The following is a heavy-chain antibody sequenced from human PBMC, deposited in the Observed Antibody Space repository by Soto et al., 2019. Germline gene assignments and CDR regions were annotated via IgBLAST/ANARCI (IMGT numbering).Heavy chain of an antibody. CDR1: GFTFSSYA. CDR3: XXXXXXXXXDY. CDR2: ISTSGDGT. J-gene: IGHJ4*02. V-gene: IGHV3-23*01. Sequence: EVQLLESGGGLVQPGGSLRLSCAASGFTFSSYAMTWVRQAPGKGLEWVSGISTSGDGTYYADSVKGRFTISRDNXXXXXXXXXXXXXXXXXXXXXXXXXXXXXXXDYWGQGTLVTVSS.